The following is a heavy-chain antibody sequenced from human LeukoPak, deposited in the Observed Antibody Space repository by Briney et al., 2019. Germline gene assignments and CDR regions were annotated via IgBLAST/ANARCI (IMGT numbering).Heavy chain of an antibody. J-gene: IGHJ5*02. CDR1: GGSFSGYY. CDR2: INHSGST. CDR3: ARHRYYYDSSGYHNWLDP. V-gene: IGHV4-34*01. Sequence: SETLSLTCAVYGGSFSGYYWSWIRQPPGKGLEWIGEINHSGSTNYNPSLKSRVTISVDTSKNQFSLKLSSVTAADTAVYYCARHRYYYDSSGYHNWLDPWGQGTLVAVSS. D-gene: IGHD3-22*01.